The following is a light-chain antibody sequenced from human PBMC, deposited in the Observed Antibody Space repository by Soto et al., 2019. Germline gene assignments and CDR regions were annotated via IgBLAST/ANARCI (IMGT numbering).Light chain of an antibody. Sequence: DIQMTQSPSTLSGSVGDRVTITCRASQTISSWLAWYQQKPGKAPKLLIYKASTLKSGVPSRFSGSGSGTEFNLTISRLKPDDFETYYCQHYNSYPWTFGQGTKV. CDR1: QTISSW. J-gene: IGKJ1*01. V-gene: IGKV1-5*03. CDR3: QHYNSYPWT. CDR2: KAS.